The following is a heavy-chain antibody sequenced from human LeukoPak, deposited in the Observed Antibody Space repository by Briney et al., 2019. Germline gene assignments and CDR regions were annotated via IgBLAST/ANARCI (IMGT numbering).Heavy chain of an antibody. Sequence: ASVKVSCTASGYTFTSYGISWVRQAPGQGLEWMGWISAYNGNTNYAQKLQGRVTMTTDTSTSTAYMELRSLRSDDTAVYYCARDLLLWFGELFYIPRGWFDPWGQGTLVTVSS. J-gene: IGHJ5*02. V-gene: IGHV1-18*01. CDR2: ISAYNGNT. CDR1: GYTFTSYG. CDR3: ARDLLLWFGELFYIPRGWFDP. D-gene: IGHD3-10*01.